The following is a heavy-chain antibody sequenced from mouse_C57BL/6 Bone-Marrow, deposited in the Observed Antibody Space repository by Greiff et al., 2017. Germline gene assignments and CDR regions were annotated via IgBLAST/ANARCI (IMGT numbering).Heavy chain of an antibody. CDR2: IYPGSGST. Sequence: QVQLQQPGAELVKPGASVKMSCKASGYTFTSYWITWVKQRPGQGLEWIGDIYPGSGSTNYNEKFKSKATLTVDTSSSTAYMQLSSLTSDDSAVYYCARSPLYYYGSSYFDVWGTGTTVTVSS. CDR3: ARSPLYYYGSSYFDV. CDR1: GYTFTSYW. D-gene: IGHD1-1*01. V-gene: IGHV1-55*01. J-gene: IGHJ1*03.